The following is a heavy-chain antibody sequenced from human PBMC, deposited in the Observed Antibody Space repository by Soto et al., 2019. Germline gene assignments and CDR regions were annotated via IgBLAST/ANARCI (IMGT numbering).Heavy chain of an antibody. Sequence: QVQLVQSGAEVKKPGASVKVSCKASGYTFTSYGISWVRQAPGQGLEWMGWISAYNGNTNYAQKLQGRVTMTTDTSTSTAYMELRSLRSDDTAVYCCARIGYDILTGYTNWFDPWGQGTLVTVSS. D-gene: IGHD3-9*01. V-gene: IGHV1-18*01. CDR3: ARIGYDILTGYTNWFDP. J-gene: IGHJ5*02. CDR1: GYTFTSYG. CDR2: ISAYNGNT.